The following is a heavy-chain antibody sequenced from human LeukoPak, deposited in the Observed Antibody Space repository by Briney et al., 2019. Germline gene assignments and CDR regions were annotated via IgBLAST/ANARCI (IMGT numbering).Heavy chain of an antibody. CDR3: AREVGTPQAFDI. J-gene: IGHJ3*02. CDR2: ISSSSSTI. V-gene: IGHV3-48*01. CDR1: GFTFSSYS. D-gene: IGHD1-26*01. Sequence: GGSLRLSCAASGFTFSSYSMNWVRQAPGKGLEWVSYISSSSSTIYYADSVRGRFTISRDNAKNSLYLQMNSLKAEDAAIYYCAREVGTPQAFDIWGQGTMVTVSS.